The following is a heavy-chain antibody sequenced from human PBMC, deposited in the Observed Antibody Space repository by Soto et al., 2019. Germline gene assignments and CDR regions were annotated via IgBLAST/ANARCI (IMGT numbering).Heavy chain of an antibody. CDR2: INLSGST. Sequence: QVQLQQWGAGLLKPSETLSLTCAVYGGSFSGYYWSWIRQPPGKGLEWIGEINLSGSTNYNPSLKSRVTISVDTSKNQFSLKLSSVTAADTAVYYCARGGQYYYYYMDVWGKGTTVTVSS. CDR3: ARGGQYYYYYMDV. J-gene: IGHJ6*03. V-gene: IGHV4-34*01. CDR1: GGSFSGYY.